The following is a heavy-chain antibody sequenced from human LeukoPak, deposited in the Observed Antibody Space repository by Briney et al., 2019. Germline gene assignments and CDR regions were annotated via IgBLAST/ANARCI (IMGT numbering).Heavy chain of an antibody. CDR1: GYTFTSYY. D-gene: IGHD1-26*01. CDR2: INPSGGST. Sequence: ASVKVSCKASGYTFTSYYMHWVRQAPGQGLEWMGIINPSGGSTSYAQKFQGRDTMTRDTSTSTVYMELSSLRSEDTAVYYCARDGSGSYALGNYYYMDVWGKGTTVTVSS. CDR3: ARDGSGSYALGNYYYMDV. V-gene: IGHV1-46*01. J-gene: IGHJ6*03.